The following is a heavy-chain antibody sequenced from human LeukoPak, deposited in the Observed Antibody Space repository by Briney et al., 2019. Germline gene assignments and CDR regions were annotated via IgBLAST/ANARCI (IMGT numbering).Heavy chain of an antibody. V-gene: IGHV1-2*06. Sequence: ASVKVSCKASGYTFTGYYMHWVRQAPGQGLEWMGRINPNSGGTNYAQKFQGRVTMTRDTSISTAYMGLSRLRSDDTAVYYCARERGSVLRYFDWLPNWFDPWGQGTLVTVSS. CDR2: INPNSGGT. J-gene: IGHJ5*02. CDR1: GYTFTGYY. CDR3: ARERGSVLRYFDWLPNWFDP. D-gene: IGHD3-9*01.